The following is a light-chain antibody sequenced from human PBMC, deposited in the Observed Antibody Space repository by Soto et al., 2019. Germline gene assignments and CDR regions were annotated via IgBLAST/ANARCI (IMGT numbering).Light chain of an antibody. J-gene: IGKJ2*01. Sequence: EIVLTQSPGTLSLSPGERATLSCRASQSVSNSFLAWYQQKPGQAPRLLIYVASNRATGIPDRFSGSGSGTDFTLTISRLEPEDFAVYYCQQYGSSPPYTFGQGTNLEI. CDR2: VAS. CDR3: QQYGSSPPYT. V-gene: IGKV3-20*01. CDR1: QSVSNSF.